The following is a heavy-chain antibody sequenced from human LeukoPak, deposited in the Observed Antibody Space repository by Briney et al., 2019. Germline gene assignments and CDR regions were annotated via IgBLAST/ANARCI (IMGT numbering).Heavy chain of an antibody. CDR1: GFPFSSYS. CDR2: ISPSSGSM. Sequence: GGSLRLSCAASGFPFSSYSMNWVRQAPGKGLEWVSYISPSSGSMYHADSVQGRVTISRDNAKNSLYLQMSSLRAEDTAVYYCARGDWELWGQGTLVTVSS. J-gene: IGHJ4*02. V-gene: IGHV3-48*04. D-gene: IGHD1-7*01. CDR3: ARGDWEL.